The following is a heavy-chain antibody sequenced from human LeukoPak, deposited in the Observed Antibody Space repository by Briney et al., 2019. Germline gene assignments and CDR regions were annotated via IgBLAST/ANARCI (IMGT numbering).Heavy chain of an antibody. CDR1: GGSISSSSYF. D-gene: IGHD3-16*01. J-gene: IGHJ6*03. CDR2: IYYSGST. V-gene: IGHV4-39*07. CDR3: ATYEGDYYYYMDI. Sequence: KASETLSLTCTVSGGSISSSSYFWGWIRQPPGKGLEWIGSIYYSGSTYYNPSLKSRVTISVDTSKNQFSLKLSSVTAADTAVYYCATYEGDYYYYMDIWGKGTTVTVSS.